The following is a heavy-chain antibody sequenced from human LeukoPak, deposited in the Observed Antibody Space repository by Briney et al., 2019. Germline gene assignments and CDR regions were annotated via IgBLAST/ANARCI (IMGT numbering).Heavy chain of an antibody. V-gene: IGHV3-73*01. Sequence: GGSLRLSCAASGFSFSGSAMHWVRQAPGKGLEWVGRIRSKAKNYATAYVASVKGRFTISRDDSKNTAYLQMNSLKTEDTAVYYCSRHYDILTGYYSEVLDIWGQGTMVTVSP. D-gene: IGHD3-9*01. J-gene: IGHJ3*02. CDR3: SRHYDILTGYYSEVLDI. CDR2: IRSKAKNYAT. CDR1: GFSFSGSA.